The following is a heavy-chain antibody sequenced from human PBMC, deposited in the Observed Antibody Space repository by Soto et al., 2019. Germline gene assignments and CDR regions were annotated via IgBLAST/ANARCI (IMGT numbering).Heavy chain of an antibody. V-gene: IGHV1-3*01. J-gene: IGHJ4*02. CDR3: AREWGVVVPAAVDY. CDR2: INAGNGNT. Sequence: GASVKVSCKASGYTFTSAAMHWLRQAAGQRPEWMGWINAGNGNTKYSQKFQGRVTITRDISASTVYMEMSSLRAEDTAVYYCAREWGVVVPAAVDYWGQGTLVTVSS. CDR1: GYTFTSAA. D-gene: IGHD2-2*01.